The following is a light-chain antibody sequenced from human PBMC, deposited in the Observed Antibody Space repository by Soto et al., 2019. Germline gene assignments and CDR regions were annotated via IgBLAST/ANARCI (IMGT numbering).Light chain of an antibody. V-gene: IGLV1-40*01. CDR3: LSFDSSLSVV. Sequence: QPVLTQPPSVSGAPGQRVTISCTGSRSNIGAGYDVHWYQQLPGRAPKLLIYGNTNRPSGVPDRFAGSKSGTSASLAITGLQAEDEAEYYCLSFDSSLSVVFGGGTKLTVL. CDR2: GNT. J-gene: IGLJ2*01. CDR1: RSNIGAGYD.